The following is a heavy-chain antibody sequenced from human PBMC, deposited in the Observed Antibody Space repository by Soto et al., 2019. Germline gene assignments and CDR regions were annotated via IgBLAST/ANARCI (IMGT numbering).Heavy chain of an antibody. CDR2: ISGTGDSS. V-gene: IGHV3-23*01. J-gene: IGHJ4*02. Sequence: GGSLRLSCAASGFTFGSYAMSWVRQAPGKGLEWVSLISGTGDSSEYANSVKGRFTISRDYSKTTVFLQMNSLRAEDTAVYFCAKDNGNYGSGSFSHWGQATLVTVSS. CDR1: GFTFGSYA. D-gene: IGHD3-10*01. CDR3: AKDNGNYGSGSFSH.